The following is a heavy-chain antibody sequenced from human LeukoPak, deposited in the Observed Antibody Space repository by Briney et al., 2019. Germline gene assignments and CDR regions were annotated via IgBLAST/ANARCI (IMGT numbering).Heavy chain of an antibody. CDR3: ARPRVVTLFDAFDI. CDR2: ISYDGSNK. Sequence: QSGGSLRLSCAASGFTFSSYAMHWVRQAPGKGLEWVAVISYDGSNKYYADSVKGRFTISRDNSKNSLYLQMNSLRAEDTAVYYCARPRVVTLFDAFDIWGQGTMVTVSS. CDR1: GFTFSSYA. D-gene: IGHD3-3*01. V-gene: IGHV3-30-3*01. J-gene: IGHJ3*02.